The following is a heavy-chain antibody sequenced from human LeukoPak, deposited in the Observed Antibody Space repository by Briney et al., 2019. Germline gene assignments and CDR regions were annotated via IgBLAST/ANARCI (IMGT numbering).Heavy chain of an antibody. CDR1: GFMLSNFW. J-gene: IGHJ4*02. V-gene: IGHV3-7*04. D-gene: IGHD1-1*01. CDR3: ARGDDFSGDH. CDR2: IHPEGNEK. Sequence: GGSLRLSCAVSGFMLSNFWMSWVRQAPGRGLEWVANIHPEGNEKYHVESVKGRFNISRDNTKNLLFLQMNGLRVEDTAVYYCARGDDFSGDHWGQGTLVTVSS.